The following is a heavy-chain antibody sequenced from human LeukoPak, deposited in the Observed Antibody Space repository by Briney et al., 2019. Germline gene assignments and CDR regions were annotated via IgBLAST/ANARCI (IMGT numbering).Heavy chain of an antibody. D-gene: IGHD3-22*01. V-gene: IGHV3-23*01. J-gene: IGHJ2*01. Sequence: GSLRLFCAASGFTFNNYAMRWVRRAPGEGLEWVSGISGRGGSTYYADSVKGRLTISRDNSKNTLYLQMDSLRAEDTAVYYCAKVGIRISLIVVVFTTADDWYFDLWGRGTLVTVSS. CDR3: AKVGIRISLIVVVFTTADDWYFDL. CDR1: GFTFNNYA. CDR2: ISGRGGST.